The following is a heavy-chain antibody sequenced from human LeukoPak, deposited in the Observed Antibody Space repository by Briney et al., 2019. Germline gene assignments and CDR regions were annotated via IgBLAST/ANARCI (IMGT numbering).Heavy chain of an antibody. Sequence: GGSLTLSCAVSGFTFIEHNMNWTRQSPGKGLEWISYINRGGSTIFYADSVKGRFTISRDNAKNSLYLQMSSLTAEDTAVYYCARIWFYYYHYIDVWGKGTTVTVSS. CDR3: ARIWFYYYHYIDV. D-gene: IGHD3-10*01. CDR2: INRGGSTI. V-gene: IGHV3-11*01. CDR1: GFTFIEHN. J-gene: IGHJ6*03.